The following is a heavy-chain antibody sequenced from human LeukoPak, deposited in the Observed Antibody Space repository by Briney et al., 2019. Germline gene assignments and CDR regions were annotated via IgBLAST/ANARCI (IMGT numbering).Heavy chain of an antibody. D-gene: IGHD4-17*01. CDR2: IRYDGSNK. J-gene: IGHJ4*02. Sequence: GGSLRLSCATSGFTFSSNGMNWVRQAPGKGLEWVAFIRYDGSNKYYADSVKGRFTISRDNSKNTLYLRMNSLRPEDTAMYYCAKVMSGDYAWAADWGRGTLVTVSS. CDR3: AKVMSGDYAWAAD. V-gene: IGHV3-30*02. CDR1: GFTFSSNG.